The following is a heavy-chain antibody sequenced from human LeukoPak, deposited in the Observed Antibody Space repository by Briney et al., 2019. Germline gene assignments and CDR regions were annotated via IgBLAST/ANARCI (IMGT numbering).Heavy chain of an antibody. V-gene: IGHV3-20*04. Sequence: GGSLRLSCAASGFTFDDYGMSWVRQAPGQGLEWVSGINWNGGSTGYADSVKGRFTISRDNAKNSLYLQMNSLRAEDTALYYCARDTGTTFGYYYYYMDVWGKGTTVTVSS. CDR1: GFTFDDYG. CDR3: ARDTGTTFGYYYYYMDV. CDR2: INWNGGST. J-gene: IGHJ6*03. D-gene: IGHD1-1*01.